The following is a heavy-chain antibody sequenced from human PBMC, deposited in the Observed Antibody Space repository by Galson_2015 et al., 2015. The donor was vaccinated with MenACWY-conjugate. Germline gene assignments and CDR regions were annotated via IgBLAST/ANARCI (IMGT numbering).Heavy chain of an antibody. CDR2: ICAGGISI. D-gene: IGHD2-15*01. CDR1: GFVFGDYC. CDR3: VRGSIGWRGMDI. J-gene: IGHJ6*02. Sequence: SLRLSCAASGFVFGDYCMHWVRQVPGKGLECVSRICAGGISIMYGDSVRGRFTISRDDAENTLYLQMDGLRVDDTAVYFCVRGSIGWRGMDIWGQGTTVTVSS. V-gene: IGHV3-74*03.